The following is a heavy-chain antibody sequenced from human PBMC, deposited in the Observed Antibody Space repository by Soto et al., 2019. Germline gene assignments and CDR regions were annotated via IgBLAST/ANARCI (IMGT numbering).Heavy chain of an antibody. D-gene: IGHD6-13*01. CDR2: IYPGDSDT. J-gene: IGHJ4*02. V-gene: IGHV5-51*01. CDR3: ARLSDAGYSRSWSDNLDY. Sequence: PGESLKISCKGSGYSFTSYWIGWVRQMPGKGLEWMGIIYPGDSDTRYSPSFQGQVTISADKSISTAYLQWSSLKASDTAMYYCARLSDAGYSRSWSDNLDYWGQGTLVTFSS. CDR1: GYSFTSYW.